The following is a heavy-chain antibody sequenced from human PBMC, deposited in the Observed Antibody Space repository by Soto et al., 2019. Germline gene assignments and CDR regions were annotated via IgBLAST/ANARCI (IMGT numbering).Heavy chain of an antibody. J-gene: IGHJ5*02. V-gene: IGHV4-31*03. CDR3: ATGIAVAGIAWFDP. D-gene: IGHD6-19*01. CDR2: IYYSGST. CDR1: GGSISSGGYY. Sequence: SETLSLTCTVSGGSISSGGYYWSWIRQHPGKGLEWIGYIYYSGSTYYNPSLKSRVTISVYTSKNQFSLKLSSVTAADTAVYYRATGIAVAGIAWFDPWGQGTLVTVSS.